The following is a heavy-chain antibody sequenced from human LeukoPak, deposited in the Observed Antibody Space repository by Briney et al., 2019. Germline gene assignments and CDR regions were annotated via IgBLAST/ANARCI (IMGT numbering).Heavy chain of an antibody. J-gene: IGHJ5*02. D-gene: IGHD2-15*01. CDR3: ARDLDGRNWFDP. CDR2: INSAGSST. V-gene: IGHV3-74*01. Sequence: HAGGSLRLSCAASGFTFSSYWMHWVRQAPGKGLVWVSRINSAGSSTSYADSVKGRFTISRDNSKNALYLQMNSLRAEDTAVYYCARDLDGRNWFDPWGQGTLVTVSS. CDR1: GFTFSSYW.